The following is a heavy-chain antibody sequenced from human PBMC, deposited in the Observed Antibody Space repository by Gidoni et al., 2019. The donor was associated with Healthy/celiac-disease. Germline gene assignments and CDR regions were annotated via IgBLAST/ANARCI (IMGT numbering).Heavy chain of an antibody. J-gene: IGHJ6*03. V-gene: IGHV3-15*01. CDR1: GFTFTNPW. CDR2: IKSKTDGGTT. D-gene: IGHD2-15*01. Sequence: EVQLVESGGGVGKPGGSLRLPCATAGFTFTNPWMSWVRQAPGKGLEWVGRIKSKTDGGTTDYAAPVKGRFTISRDDSKNTLYLQMNSLKTEDTAVYYCTYSATRGYYYYMDVWGKGTTVTVSS. CDR3: TYSATRGYYYYMDV.